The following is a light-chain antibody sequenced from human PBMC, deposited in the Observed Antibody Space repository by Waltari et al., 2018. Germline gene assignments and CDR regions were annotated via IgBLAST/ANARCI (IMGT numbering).Light chain of an antibody. J-gene: IGKJ5*01. CDR2: ATS. CDR1: QSIDRY. V-gene: IGKV1-39*01. CDR3: QQSYIPPFT. Sequence: DIQMTQSPSSLSASVGDRVTIACRASQSIDRYLNWYHQKPGKAPKLLIYATSSVQSGVPSRFSGSGSGTHFTLTITSLQPEDFATYYCQQSYIPPFTFGQGTRLEIE.